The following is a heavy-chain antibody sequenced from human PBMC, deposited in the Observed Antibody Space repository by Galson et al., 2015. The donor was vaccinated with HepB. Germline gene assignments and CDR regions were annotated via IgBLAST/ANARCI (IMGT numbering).Heavy chain of an antibody. D-gene: IGHD2-2*02. V-gene: IGHV4-34*01. Sequence: ETLSLTCAVYGGSFSDYYWNWIRQPPGTGLEWIGEINQSGNTNYNPSLKSRVSISVDTSKDQFSLELRSLAAADTAVYYCARGSCSRPTCYTKSHDAFDILGQGTMVTVSS. CDR3: ARGSCSRPTCYTKSHDAFDI. CDR1: GGSFSDYY. CDR2: INQSGNT. J-gene: IGHJ3*02.